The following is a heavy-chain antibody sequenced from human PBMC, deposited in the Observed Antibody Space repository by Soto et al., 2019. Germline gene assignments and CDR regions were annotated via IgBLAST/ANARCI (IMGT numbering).Heavy chain of an antibody. CDR1: GVSIHNSHSF. D-gene: IGHD1-1*01. J-gene: IGHJ4*02. V-gene: IGHV4-39*01. CDR3: ARGPGWNASSAPFDY. Sequence: SETLSLTCAVSGVSIHNSHSFWGWIRQPPGKGLEFIANVYYSGGAHYNPSFKSRVTISVDTATNQVSLRMSSVTAADTAIYYCARGPGWNASSAPFDYWGQGTLVTVSS. CDR2: VYYSGGA.